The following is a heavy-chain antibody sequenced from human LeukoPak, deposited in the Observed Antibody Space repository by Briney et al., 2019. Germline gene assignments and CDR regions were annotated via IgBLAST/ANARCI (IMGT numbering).Heavy chain of an antibody. V-gene: IGHV1-2*02. CDR2: INPKSGGA. D-gene: IGHD3-16*02. CDR3: ARVVPMITFGGVIVRIPWFDP. CDR1: GYTFTGYY. Sequence: ASVKVSCKASGYTFTGYYIHWVRQAPGQGLEWMGWINPKSGGANYAQKFQGRVTITADESTSTAYMELSSLRSEDTAVYYCARVVPMITFGGVIVRIPWFDPWGQGTLVTVSS. J-gene: IGHJ5*02.